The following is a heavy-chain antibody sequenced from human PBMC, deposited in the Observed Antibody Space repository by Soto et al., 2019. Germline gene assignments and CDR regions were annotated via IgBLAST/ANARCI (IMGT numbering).Heavy chain of an antibody. D-gene: IGHD2-2*01. CDR2: ISGYGDNT. J-gene: IGHJ4*02. CDR3: AKDRSWVVVGPGAAQVDY. CDR1: GFTFSSYA. Sequence: EVQLLESGGGLVHPGGSLRLSCAASGFTFSSYAMSWVRQAPGKGLEWVSAISGYGDNTYYADSVQGRFTIARDNSKNTLYLQMNSLRAEDTALYQCAKDRSWVVVGPGAAQVDYWGQGTQATVSS. V-gene: IGHV3-23*01.